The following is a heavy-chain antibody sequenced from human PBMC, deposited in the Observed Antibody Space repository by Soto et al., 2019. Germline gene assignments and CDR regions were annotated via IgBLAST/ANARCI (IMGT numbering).Heavy chain of an antibody. Sequence: SETLSLTCTVSGGSISDDSYWSLILQTPGKGLEWIGYIYHTGNTYYNPSLRSRVSISVDKSKSQFSLKLISVTAADTSVYFCARDESQLLSSVSWFDSWGQGTLVTVSS. CDR3: ARDESQLLSSVSWFDS. CDR2: IYHTGNT. V-gene: IGHV4-30-4*01. J-gene: IGHJ5*01. CDR1: GGSISDDSY. D-gene: IGHD2-2*01.